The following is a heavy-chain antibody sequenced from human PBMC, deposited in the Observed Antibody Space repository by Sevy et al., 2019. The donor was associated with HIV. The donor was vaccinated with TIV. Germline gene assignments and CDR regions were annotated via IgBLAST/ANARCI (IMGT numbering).Heavy chain of an antibody. CDR2: IYPGDSDT. J-gene: IGHJ4*02. D-gene: IGHD4-17*01. CDR1: GYSFTSYW. V-gene: IGHV5-51*01. CDR3: ARGSTVTTPVD. Sequence: GESLKISCKGSGYSFTSYWIGWVRQMPGKGLGWMGIIYPGDSDTTYTPSFQGQVTISADKSISTAYLQWSSLKASDTAMYYCARGSTVTTPVDWGQGTLVTVSS.